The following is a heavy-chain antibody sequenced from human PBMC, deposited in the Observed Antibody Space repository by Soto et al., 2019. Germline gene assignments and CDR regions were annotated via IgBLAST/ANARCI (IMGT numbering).Heavy chain of an antibody. CDR2: INSDGSRT. CDR1: GFTFSSYW. D-gene: IGHD2-21*01. J-gene: IGHJ3*02. CDR3: ARGVRGAYGLDI. V-gene: IGHV3-74*01. Sequence: EVQLVEPGGGLVQPGGSLRLSCAASGFTFSSYWMHWVRQAPGKGLVWVSRINSDGSRTNYADSVKGRFTISRDNAKNTLYLQMNSLRAEETAVYYCARGVRGAYGLDIWGQGTMVTVSS.